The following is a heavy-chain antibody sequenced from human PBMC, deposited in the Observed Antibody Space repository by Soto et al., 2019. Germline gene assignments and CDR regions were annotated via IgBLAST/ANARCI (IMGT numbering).Heavy chain of an antibody. D-gene: IGHD3-22*01. Sequence: GGSLRLSCAASGFTFSSYAMSWVRQAPGKGPEWVGRIKSKSDGETTDYAAPVKGRFTISRDDSKNTLYLQMNSLKTEDTAVYYCTTGLTYYYDSSGYYWAGGMDVWGQGITVTVSS. V-gene: IGHV3-15*01. CDR3: TTGLTYYYDSSGYYWAGGMDV. J-gene: IGHJ6*02. CDR1: GFTFSSYA. CDR2: IKSKSDGETT.